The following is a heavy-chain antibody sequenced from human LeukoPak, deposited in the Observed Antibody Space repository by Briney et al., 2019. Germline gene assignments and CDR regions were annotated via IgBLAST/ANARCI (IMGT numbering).Heavy chain of an antibody. CDR2: ISSDGSHK. J-gene: IGHJ3*01. Sequence: GGSLRLSCAASGFTFSKFGVHWVRQAPGKGLEWVAVISSDGSHKYYADSVKGRFTISRDNSQSTLYLQLNSLRAEDTAVYYCARRYCSTCPTGHAFDLWGQGTVVTVSS. D-gene: IGHD2-2*01. V-gene: IGHV3-30*14. CDR3: ARRYCSTCPTGHAFDL. CDR1: GFTFSKFG.